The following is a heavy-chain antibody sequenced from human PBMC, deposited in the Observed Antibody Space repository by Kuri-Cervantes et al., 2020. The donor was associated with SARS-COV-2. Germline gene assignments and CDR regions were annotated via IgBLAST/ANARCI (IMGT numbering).Heavy chain of an antibody. Sequence: SSSSYYWGWIRQPPGKGLEWVANIKQDGSEKYYVDSVKGRFTISRDNAKNSLYLQMNSLRAEDTAVYYCARVRSWDEYFDYWGQGTLVTVSS. CDR2: IKQDGSEK. J-gene: IGHJ4*02. CDR1: SSSSYY. V-gene: IGHV3-7*01. D-gene: IGHD6-13*01. CDR3: ARVRSWDEYFDY.